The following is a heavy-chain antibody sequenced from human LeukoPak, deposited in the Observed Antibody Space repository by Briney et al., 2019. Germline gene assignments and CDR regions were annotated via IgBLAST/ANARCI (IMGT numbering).Heavy chain of an antibody. J-gene: IGHJ1*01. D-gene: IGHD1-7*01. CDR1: GFTFSGSV. Sequence: GGSLRLSCAASGFTFSGSVMHWVRQASGKGLEWVGRIRSKANSYATAYAASVKGRFTLSRDDLKNTAYLQMNSLKMEDTAVYYCARAADIAGTGRSSEYFQHWGQGTLVTVSS. CDR3: ARAADIAGTGRSSEYFQH. CDR2: IRSKANSYAT. V-gene: IGHV3-73*01.